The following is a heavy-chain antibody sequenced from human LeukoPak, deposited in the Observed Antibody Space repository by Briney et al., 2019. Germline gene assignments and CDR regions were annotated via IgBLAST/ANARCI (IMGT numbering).Heavy chain of an antibody. D-gene: IGHD3-10*01. CDR2: ISSSGTAI. CDR1: GFTFSSCE. J-gene: IGHJ4*02. V-gene: IGHV3-48*03. Sequence: PGGSLRLSCAASGFTFSSCEMNWVRQAPGKGLEWVSYISSSGTAIYYADSVKGRFTISRDSAKNSLYLEMNSLRAEDTAVYYCARGVQYLNYFDYWGQGTLVTVPS. CDR3: ARGVQYLNYFDY.